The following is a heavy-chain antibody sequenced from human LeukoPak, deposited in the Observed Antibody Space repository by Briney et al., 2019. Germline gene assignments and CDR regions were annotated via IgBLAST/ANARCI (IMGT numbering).Heavy chain of an antibody. CDR2: IYYSGST. J-gene: IGHJ5*02. CDR1: GGSISSGGYY. D-gene: IGHD5-12*01. V-gene: IGHV4-31*03. CDR3: ARASLYSGYDSNWFDP. Sequence: SETLSLTCTVSGGSISSGGYYWSWIRQHPGKGLEWIGYIYYSGSTYYNPSLKSRVTISVDTSKNQFSLKLSSVTAADTAVYYCARASLYSGYDSNWFDPWGQGTLVTVSS.